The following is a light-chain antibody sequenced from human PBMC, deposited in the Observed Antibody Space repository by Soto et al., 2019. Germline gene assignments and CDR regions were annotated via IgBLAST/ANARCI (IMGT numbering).Light chain of an antibody. V-gene: IGLV2-8*01. Sequence: LTQPPSASGSPGQSVTISCTGTSSDVGGYDCVSWYQHRPGTAPKFLIYEVTKRPSGVPDRFSGSKSGNTASLTVSGLQPEDEADYFCSSYAASNTYVCGTGTKVTVL. CDR1: SSDVGGYDC. J-gene: IGLJ1*01. CDR2: EVT. CDR3: SSYAASNTYV.